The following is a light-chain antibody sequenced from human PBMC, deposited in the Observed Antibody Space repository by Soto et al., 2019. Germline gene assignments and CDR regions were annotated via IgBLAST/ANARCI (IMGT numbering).Light chain of an antibody. CDR3: QQYNNWPLWT. Sequence: EIVMTQSPATLSVSPGERATLSCRASQSVSSNLAGYQQKPGQAPRLLVYGASTRPTGIPTRFSGSGSGTEFTLTISSLQSEDFAVYYCQQYNNWPLWTFGQGTKVDIK. CDR2: GAS. CDR1: QSVSSN. V-gene: IGKV3-15*01. J-gene: IGKJ1*01.